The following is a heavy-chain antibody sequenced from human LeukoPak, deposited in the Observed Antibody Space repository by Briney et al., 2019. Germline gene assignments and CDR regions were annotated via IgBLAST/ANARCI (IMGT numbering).Heavy chain of an antibody. CDR1: GYSFTNYW. V-gene: IGHV5-51*01. D-gene: IGHD3-22*01. CDR3: ARQRPEYYYDSSGYLDY. J-gene: IGHJ4*02. CDR2: ISPGDSDT. Sequence: GESLKISCKGSGYSFTNYWIGWVRQMPGKGLEWMGIISPGDSDTRYSPSFQGQVTISADKSISTAYLQWSSLEASGTAMYYCARQRPEYYYDSSGYLDYWGQGTLVTVSS.